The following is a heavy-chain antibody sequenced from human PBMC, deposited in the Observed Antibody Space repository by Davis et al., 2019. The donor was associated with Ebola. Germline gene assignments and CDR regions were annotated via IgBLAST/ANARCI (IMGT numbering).Heavy chain of an antibody. CDR2: ISGSGGST. CDR1: GFTFSSYA. CDR3: ARDFDRVRE. J-gene: IGHJ4*02. D-gene: IGHD3-22*01. V-gene: IGHV3-23*01. Sequence: GESLKISCAASGFTFSSYAMSWVRQAPGKGLEWVSAISGSGGSTYYADSVKGRFTISRDNSKNTLYLQMNSLQVEDTAIYYCARDFDRVREWGQGTLVTVSS.